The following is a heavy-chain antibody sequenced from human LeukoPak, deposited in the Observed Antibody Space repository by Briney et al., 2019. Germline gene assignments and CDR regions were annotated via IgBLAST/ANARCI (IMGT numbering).Heavy chain of an antibody. CDR3: ARARLDSSGRFDS. V-gene: IGHV4-31*03. D-gene: IGHD3-22*01. CDR1: GGSISSGGYY. J-gene: IGHJ4*02. CDR2: IYYSGST. Sequence: SQTLSLTCTVSGGSISSGGYYWSWIRQHPGKGLEWIGYIYYSGSTYYNPSLKSRVTISKDTSKTQFSLRLSSVTSADTAVYYCARARLDSSGRFDSWGQGTLVTVSS.